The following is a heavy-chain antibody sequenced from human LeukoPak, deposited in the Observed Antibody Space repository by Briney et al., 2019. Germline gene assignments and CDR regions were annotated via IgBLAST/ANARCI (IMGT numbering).Heavy chain of an antibody. D-gene: IGHD3-10*01. CDR1: GGSISSYY. J-gene: IGHJ4*02. V-gene: IGHV4-34*01. Sequence: SETLSLTCTVSGGSISSYYWSWIRQPPGKGLEWIGGINHSGSTNYNPSPKSRVTISVDTSKNQFSLKLSSVTAADTAVYYCARRVLLWFGEFDYWGQGTLVTVSS. CDR2: INHSGST. CDR3: ARRVLLWFGEFDY.